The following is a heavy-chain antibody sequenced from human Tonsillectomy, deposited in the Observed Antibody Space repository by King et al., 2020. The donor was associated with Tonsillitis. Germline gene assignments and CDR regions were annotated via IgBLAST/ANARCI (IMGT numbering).Heavy chain of an antibody. D-gene: IGHD3-16*01. V-gene: IGHV3-30*02. CDR1: GFTFNTYA. J-gene: IGHJ4*02. CDR3: ASLASLPTWGDY. CDR2: VRFDGSDR. Sequence: HVQLVESGGGVVQPGGSLTLSCAASGFTFNTYAMHWVRQAPGKGLEWVAYVRFDGSDRSYVDSVRGRFTIYRDNSQNTLFLHMTSLRREDSAIYYCASLASLPTWGDYWGQGTRVTVSP.